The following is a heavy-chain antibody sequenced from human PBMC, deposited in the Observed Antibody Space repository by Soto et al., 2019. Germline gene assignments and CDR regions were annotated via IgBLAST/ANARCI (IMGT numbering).Heavy chain of an antibody. CDR3: ARDNLEDIDLRGYCFDS. V-gene: IGHV1-69*01. D-gene: IGHD3-3*01. J-gene: IGHJ4*02. CDR1: GATFSTSS. Sequence: QVQLEQSGAEVKKPGSSVKVSCKVSGATFSTSSISWVRRAPGQGLEWMGAIIPIFGTTNYAQEFQGRLTITADESTRTAYMELTTLGSQDTALYFCARDNLEDIDLRGYCFDSWGQGTLVTVSS. CDR2: IIPIFGTT.